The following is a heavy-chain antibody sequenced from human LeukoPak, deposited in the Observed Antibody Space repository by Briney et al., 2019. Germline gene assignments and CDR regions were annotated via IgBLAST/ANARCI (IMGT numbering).Heavy chain of an antibody. CDR1: GDSISSYY. J-gene: IGHJ4*02. V-gene: IGHV4-59*01. CDR3: ARVGGWLPHFDY. D-gene: IGHD5-24*01. Sequence: SETLSLTCTVSGDSISSYYWSWIRQPPGKGLEWIGSINYSGSTNYNPSLKSRLTISVDTSKNQLSLKLRSVTAADTAVYYCARVGGWLPHFDYWGQGILVTVSS. CDR2: INYSGST.